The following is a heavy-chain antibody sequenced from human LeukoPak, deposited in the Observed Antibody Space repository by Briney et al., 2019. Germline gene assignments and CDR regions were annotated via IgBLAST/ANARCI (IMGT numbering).Heavy chain of an antibody. J-gene: IGHJ4*02. D-gene: IGHD4-11*01. CDR2: IIPILGIA. V-gene: IGHV1-69*02. CDR1: GGTFSSYT. CDR3: THYSNYRYYFDY. Sequence: SVKVSRKASGGTFSSYTISWVRQAPGQGLEWMGRIIPILGIANYAQKFQGRVTITADKSTSTAYMELSSLRSEDTAVYYCTHYSNYRYYFDYWGQGTLVTVSS.